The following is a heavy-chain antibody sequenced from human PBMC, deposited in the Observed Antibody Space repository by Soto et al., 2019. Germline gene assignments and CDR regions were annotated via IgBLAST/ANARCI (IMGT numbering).Heavy chain of an antibody. V-gene: IGHV3-74*01. J-gene: IGHJ4*02. Sequence: EVQLVESGGGLVQPGGSLRLSCAASGFTFSSYWMHWVRQPPGMGLVWVSRIKSDGSSTDYSDSVKGRITVSRDNAKNTLQWQKDSLRAEDTAVYYCARGRAYNGYDYWNYWGQGTLVTVSS. CDR1: GFTFSSYW. CDR2: IKSDGSST. D-gene: IGHD5-12*01. CDR3: ARGRAYNGYDYWNY.